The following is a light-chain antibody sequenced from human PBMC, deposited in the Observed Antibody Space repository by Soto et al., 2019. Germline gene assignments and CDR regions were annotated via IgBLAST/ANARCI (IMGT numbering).Light chain of an antibody. V-gene: IGKV2-28*01. CDR1: QSLLHRNGYNY. J-gene: IGKJ4*01. CDR2: LGS. Sequence: DIVMTQSPLSLPVTPGEPASISCRSSQSLLHRNGYNYLDWYLQKPGQSPQLLIYLGSNRASGVPDRFSVSGSGTDFTLKISRVEAEDVGVYYCMQALQNPLTFGGGTKVEIK. CDR3: MQALQNPLT.